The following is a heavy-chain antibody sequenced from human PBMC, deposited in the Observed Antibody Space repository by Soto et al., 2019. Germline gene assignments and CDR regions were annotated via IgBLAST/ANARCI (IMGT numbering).Heavy chain of an antibody. J-gene: IGHJ6*02. Sequence: ASVKVSCKASGGAFSSYAISWVRQAPGQGLEWMGGIIPIFGTANYAQKFQGRVTITADESTSTAYMELSSLRSEDTAVYYCAREGYCISTSRYEKYGMDVWGQGTTVTVSS. CDR3: AREGYCISTSRYEKYGMDV. D-gene: IGHD2-2*01. CDR1: GGAFSSYA. CDR2: IIPIFGTA. V-gene: IGHV1-69*13.